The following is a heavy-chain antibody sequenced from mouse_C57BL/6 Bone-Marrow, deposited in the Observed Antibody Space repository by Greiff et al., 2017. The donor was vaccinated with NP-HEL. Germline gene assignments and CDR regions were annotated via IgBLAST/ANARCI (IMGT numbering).Heavy chain of an antibody. D-gene: IGHD2-4*01. CDR3: ARVYDYDPHYYAMDY. J-gene: IGHJ4*01. V-gene: IGHV3-8*01. CDR2: ISYSGST. Sequence: EVKLVESGPGLAKPSQTLSLTCSVTGYSITSDYWNWIRKFPGNKLEYMGYISYSGSTYYNPSLKSRISITRDTSKNQYYLQLNSVTTEDTATYYCARVYDYDPHYYAMDYWGQGTSVTVSS. CDR1: GYSITSDY.